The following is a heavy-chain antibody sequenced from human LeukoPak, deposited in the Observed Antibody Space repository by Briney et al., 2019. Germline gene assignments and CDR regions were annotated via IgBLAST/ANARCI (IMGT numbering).Heavy chain of an antibody. D-gene: IGHD2-15*01. V-gene: IGHV4-34*01. CDR3: ASRSLTLAAARCFDD. Sequence: SETLSLTCAVSGESFSAYFWSWIRQVPGKGLEWIGEIDHRGVSTYNLSLKSRATMLVDTSNNHFSLSLTSVTAADTATYYCASRSLTLAAARCFDDWGQGTVVTVSS. J-gene: IGHJ4*03. CDR2: IDHRGVS. CDR1: GESFSAYF.